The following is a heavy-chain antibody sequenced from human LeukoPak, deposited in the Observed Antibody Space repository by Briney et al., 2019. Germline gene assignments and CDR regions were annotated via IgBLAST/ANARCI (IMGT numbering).Heavy chain of an antibody. V-gene: IGHV3-7*03. CDR1: GFTFRAHW. J-gene: IGHJ6*04. CDR2: INHDGTEK. CDR3: ARDGYNYAMDV. D-gene: IGHD2-2*02. Sequence: GGSLGLSCTASGFTFRAHWMTWVRQAPGKGLEWVANINHDGTEKNSIDSVKDRFTISRDNTKNSLYLQMNSLGAEDAAVYFCARDGYNYAMDVWGKGTTVTVSS.